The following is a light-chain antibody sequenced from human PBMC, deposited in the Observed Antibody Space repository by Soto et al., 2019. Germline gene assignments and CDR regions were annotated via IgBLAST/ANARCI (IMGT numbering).Light chain of an antibody. V-gene: IGLV1-51*01. CDR3: GPWDSSMTADA. J-gene: IGLJ1*01. CDR2: ADN. CDR1: SANIGGNS. Sequence: QSVLTQPPSVSAAPGQKVTISCSGSSANIGGNSVSWYQQLPGTAPKLLIYADNKRPSGIPDRFSGSKSGTSATLGITGFQNGDEADYYCGPWDSSMTADALGTGTKVTVL.